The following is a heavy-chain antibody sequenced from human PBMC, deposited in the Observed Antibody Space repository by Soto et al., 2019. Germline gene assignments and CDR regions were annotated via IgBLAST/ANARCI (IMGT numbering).Heavy chain of an antibody. D-gene: IGHD3-9*01. V-gene: IGHV6-1*01. CDR2: TYYRSRWYN. Sequence: SQTLSLTCAISGDSVSSNSAAWNWIRQSPSRGLEWLGRTYYRSRWYNDYAVSVKSRITIKSDTSKNQFSLQLNSVTPEDTAVYYCARDHTFYDILTGYSTNWFDPWGQGTLVTVSS. J-gene: IGHJ5*02. CDR3: ARDHTFYDILTGYSTNWFDP. CDR1: GDSVSSNSAA.